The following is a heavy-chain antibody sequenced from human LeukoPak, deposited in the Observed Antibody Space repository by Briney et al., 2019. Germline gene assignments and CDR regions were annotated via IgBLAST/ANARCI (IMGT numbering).Heavy chain of an antibody. V-gene: IGHV4-34*01. CDR3: ARGRHYYYDSSGYYYAY. J-gene: IGHJ4*02. CDR1: GGSFSGYY. Sequence: SETLSLTCAVYGGSFSGYYWSWIRQPPGKGLEWIGEINHSGSTNCNPSLKSRVTISVDTSKNQFSLKLSSVTAADTAVYYCARGRHYYYDSSGYYYAYWGKGTLVTVSS. D-gene: IGHD3-22*01. CDR2: INHSGST.